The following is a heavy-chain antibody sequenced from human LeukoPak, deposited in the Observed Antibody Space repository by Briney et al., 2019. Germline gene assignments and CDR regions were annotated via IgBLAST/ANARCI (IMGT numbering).Heavy chain of an antibody. V-gene: IGHV3-64D*06. J-gene: IGHJ4*02. D-gene: IGHD2-15*01. CDR2: ISSNGGST. CDR1: GFTFSSYA. Sequence: GGSLRLSCSASGFTFSSYAMHWVRQAPGKGLEYVSAISSNGGSTYYADSVKGRFTISRDNSKNTLYLQMSSLRAEDTAVYYCVKGAKATYSVVVVAATLNWDYWGQGTLVTVSS. CDR3: VKGAKATYSVVVVAATLNWDY.